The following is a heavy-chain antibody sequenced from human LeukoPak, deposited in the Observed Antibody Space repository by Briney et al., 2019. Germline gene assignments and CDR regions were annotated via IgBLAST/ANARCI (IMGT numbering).Heavy chain of an antibody. J-gene: IGHJ4*02. D-gene: IGHD6-6*01. Sequence: GGSLRLSCAASGFTFSSYAMHWVRQAPGKGLEWVAVISYDGSNKYYADSVKGRFTISRDNAKNSLYLQMNSLRAEDTAVYYCARLIAARGGFDYWGQGTLVTVSS. CDR2: ISYDGSNK. CDR1: GFTFSSYA. CDR3: ARLIAARGGFDY. V-gene: IGHV3-30-3*01.